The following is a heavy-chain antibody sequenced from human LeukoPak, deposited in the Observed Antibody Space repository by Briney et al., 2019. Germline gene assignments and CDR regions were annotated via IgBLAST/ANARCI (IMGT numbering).Heavy chain of an antibody. Sequence: GASVKVSCTASGYTFTSYGISWGRQAPGPGLEWMGCMSAYIGNTNYAQKLQGRVTMTTDTSTSTAYMELRSLRSDDTAVYYCARVVATIDAIDYWGQGTLVTVSS. J-gene: IGHJ4*02. CDR2: MSAYIGNT. CDR3: ARVVATIDAIDY. CDR1: GYTFTSYG. V-gene: IGHV1-18*01. D-gene: IGHD5-12*01.